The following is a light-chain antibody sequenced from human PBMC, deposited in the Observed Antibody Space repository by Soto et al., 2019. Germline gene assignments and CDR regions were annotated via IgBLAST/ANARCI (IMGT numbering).Light chain of an antibody. V-gene: IGLV2-14*01. CDR1: SSDVGGYNY. CDR3: SSYTSNSTPYV. CDR2: EVS. Sequence: QSALTQPASESGSPGQSITISCTGTSSDVGGYNYVSWYQQHPGKAPKLMIYEVSNRPSGVSNRFSGSKSGNTASLTISGLQPEDEADYYCSSYTSNSTPYVFGTGSQLTVL. J-gene: IGLJ1*01.